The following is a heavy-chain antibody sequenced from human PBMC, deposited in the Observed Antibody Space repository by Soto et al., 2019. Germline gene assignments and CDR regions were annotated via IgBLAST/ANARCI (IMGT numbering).Heavy chain of an antibody. D-gene: IGHD1-1*01. CDR2: ISYDGSNK. CDR3: AKARKVNWNDYYYYMDV. CDR1: GFTFSSYG. J-gene: IGHJ6*03. Sequence: GGSLRLSCAASGFTFSSYGMHWVRQAPGKGLEWVAVISYDGSNKYYADSVKGRFTISRDNSKNTLYLQMNSLRAEDTAVYYCAKARKVNWNDYYYYMDVWGKGTTVTVSS. V-gene: IGHV3-30*18.